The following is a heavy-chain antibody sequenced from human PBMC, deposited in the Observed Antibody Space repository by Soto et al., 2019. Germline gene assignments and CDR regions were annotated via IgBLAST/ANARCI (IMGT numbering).Heavy chain of an antibody. D-gene: IGHD3-3*01. V-gene: IGHV3-23*01. Sequence: GGSLRLSCAASGVTFSSYAMSGVRQAPGKGLEWVSAISGSGGSTYYADSVKGRFTISRDNSKNTLYLQMNSLRAEDTAVYYCATGSYDFWSGYYFDYWGQGTLVTVSS. J-gene: IGHJ4*02. CDR2: ISGSGGST. CDR1: GVTFSSYA. CDR3: ATGSYDFWSGYYFDY.